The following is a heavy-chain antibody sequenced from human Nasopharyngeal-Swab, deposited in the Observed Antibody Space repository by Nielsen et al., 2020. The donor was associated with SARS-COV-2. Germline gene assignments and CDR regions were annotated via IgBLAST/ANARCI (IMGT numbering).Heavy chain of an antibody. CDR1: GYTFTSYD. CDR3: ARGDYYYYGMDV. Sequence: ASVKVSCRASGYTFTSYDINWVRQATGQGLEWMGWMNPNSGNTGYAQKFQGRVTMTRNTSISTAYMELSSLRSEDTAVYYCARGDYYYYGMDVWGQGTTVTVSS. CDR2: MNPNSGNT. J-gene: IGHJ6*02. V-gene: IGHV1-8*01.